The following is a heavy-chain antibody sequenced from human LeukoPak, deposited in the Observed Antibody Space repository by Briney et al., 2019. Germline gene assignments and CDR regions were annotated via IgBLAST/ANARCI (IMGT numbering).Heavy chain of an antibody. V-gene: IGHV1-18*01. CDR3: ARMYYDYVWGSYRYTRFFDY. J-gene: IGHJ4*02. Sequence: ASVKVSCKASGYTFTSYGISWVRQAPGQGLEWMGWISAYNGNTNYAQKLQGRVTMTTDTSTSTTYMELRSPRSDDTAVYYCARMYYDYVWGSYRYTRFFDYWGQGTLVTVSS. CDR2: ISAYNGNT. CDR1: GYTFTSYG. D-gene: IGHD3-16*02.